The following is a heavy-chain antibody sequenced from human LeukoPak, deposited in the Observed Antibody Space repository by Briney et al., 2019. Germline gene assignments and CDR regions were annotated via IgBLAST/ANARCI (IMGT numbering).Heavy chain of an antibody. V-gene: IGHV3-48*03. CDR3: ARDGYRYGGDYFDN. Sequence: GGSLRLSCAASGFTFSNYEMNWVRQAPGKGLEWVSYISSSGSTIYYADSVKGRFTISRDNAKNSLYLQMNSLRAEDTAVYYCARDGYRYGGDYFDNWGQGTLVTVSS. CDR2: ISSSGSTI. J-gene: IGHJ4*02. CDR1: GFTFSNYE. D-gene: IGHD5-18*01.